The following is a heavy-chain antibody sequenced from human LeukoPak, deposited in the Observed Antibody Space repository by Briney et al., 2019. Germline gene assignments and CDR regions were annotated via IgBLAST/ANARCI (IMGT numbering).Heavy chain of an antibody. J-gene: IGHJ4*02. V-gene: IGHV1-69*13. CDR3: ARGRGYCSGGRGYQIASYYFDY. CDR2: IIPIFGTA. CDR1: GGTFSSYA. Sequence: SVKVSCKASGGTFSSYAISWVRQAPGQGLEWMGGIIPIFGTANYAQKFQGRVTITADESTSTAYMELSSLRSEDTAVYSCARGRGYCSGGRGYQIASYYFDYWGQGTLVTVSS. D-gene: IGHD2-15*01.